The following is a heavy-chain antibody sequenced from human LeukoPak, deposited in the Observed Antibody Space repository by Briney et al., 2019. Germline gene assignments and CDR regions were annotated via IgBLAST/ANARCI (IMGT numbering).Heavy chain of an antibody. J-gene: IGHJ3*02. CDR3: AREMVRGAGRLLDAFDI. D-gene: IGHD3-10*01. Sequence: SQTLSLTCTVSGGSISSGGYYWSWIRQPPGKGLEWIGYIYHSGSTYYNPSLKSRVTISVDRSKNQFSPKLSSVTAADTAVYYCAREMVRGAGRLLDAFDIWGQGTMVTVSS. V-gene: IGHV4-30-2*01. CDR1: GGSISSGGYY. CDR2: IYHSGST.